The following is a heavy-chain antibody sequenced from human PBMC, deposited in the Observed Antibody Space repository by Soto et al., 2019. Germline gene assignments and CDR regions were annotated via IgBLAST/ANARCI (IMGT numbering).Heavy chain of an antibody. J-gene: IGHJ2*01. V-gene: IGHV4-61*01. CDR2: IYNSGST. CDR1: GGSVSGGTHY. CDR3: ARGYRTSWYWFDL. D-gene: IGHD6-13*01. Sequence: QAQLQESGPGPVKPSETLSLTCTVSGGSVSGGTHYWSWIRQPPGKGLEWIGYIYNSGSTNYIPSLKTRVTISVDTSKNQFSLKLSSVTAADTAVYYCARGYRTSWYWFDLWGRGTLVTVSS.